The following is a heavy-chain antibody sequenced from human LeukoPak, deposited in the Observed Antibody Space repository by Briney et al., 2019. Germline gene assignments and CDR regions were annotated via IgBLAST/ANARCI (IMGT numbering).Heavy chain of an antibody. CDR3: ARGGITMFSY. CDR2: IKPDGNEK. V-gene: IGHV3-7*01. Sequence: GGSLRLSCEASGFTFSGYWMSWVRQAPGKGLEWVANIKPDGNEKYYVDSVKGRFTISRDNGKNSLYLQMNSLRDEDTAVYYCARGGITMFSYWGQGTLVTVSS. D-gene: IGHD3-9*01. CDR1: GFTFSGYW. J-gene: IGHJ4*02.